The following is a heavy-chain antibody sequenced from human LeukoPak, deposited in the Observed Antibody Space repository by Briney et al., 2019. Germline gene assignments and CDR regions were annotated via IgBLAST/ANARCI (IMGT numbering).Heavy chain of an antibody. J-gene: IGHJ4*02. Sequence: KASETLSLTCTVSNLSIRSNYFWAWIRQPPGKGLEWIGNIFYSGSTYYSPSLKSRVTISLDTSRNQFSLKLNSVTAADTAVYYCAKSNGYGLVDIWGQGTLVTVSS. CDR3: AKSNGYGLVDI. CDR2: IFYSGST. V-gene: IGHV4-38-2*02. D-gene: IGHD3-10*01. CDR1: NLSIRSNYF.